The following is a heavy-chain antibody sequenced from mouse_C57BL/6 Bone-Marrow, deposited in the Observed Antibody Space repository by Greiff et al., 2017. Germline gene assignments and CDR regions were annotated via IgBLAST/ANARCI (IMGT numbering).Heavy chain of an antibody. CDR2: IRNKANGYTT. Sequence: DVKLVESGGGLVQPGGSLSLSCAASGFTFTDYYMSWVRQPPGKALEWLGFIRNKANGYTTEYSASVKGRFTISRDNSQSILYLQMNALRAEDSATYYCARYSIYYAMDNWGQGTSVTVSS. CDR3: ARYSIYYAMDN. CDR1: GFTFTDYY. J-gene: IGHJ4*01. V-gene: IGHV7-3*01.